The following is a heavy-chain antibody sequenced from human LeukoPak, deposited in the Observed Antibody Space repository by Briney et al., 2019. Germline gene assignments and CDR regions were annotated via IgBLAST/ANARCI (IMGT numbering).Heavy chain of an antibody. D-gene: IGHD1-26*01. CDR1: GFPFNSCT. V-gene: IGHV3-23*01. CDR3: AQPQGGSYGHVDN. J-gene: IGHJ4*01. CDR2: ISSGGDST. Sequence: GGSLTLPCSASGFPFNSCTLAWGRQAPGKGLEWVSAISSGGDSTNYADSVKGRFTISRDNSKNTVYLQMNSLRAEDTAVFYCAQPQGGSYGHVDNWGQGTLVTVSS.